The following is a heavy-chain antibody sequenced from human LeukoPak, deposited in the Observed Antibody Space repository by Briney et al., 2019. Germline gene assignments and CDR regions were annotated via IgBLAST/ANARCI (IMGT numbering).Heavy chain of an antibody. D-gene: IGHD3/OR15-3a*01. V-gene: IGHV3-7*03. Sequence: GGSLRLSCAASGFTFSDYWMSWVRQAPGKGLEWVANIKQDGSVKYYVDSVRGRFTISRDNAQNSLYLQMSSLRADDTAVYYCARKGLGDYWGQGTLVTVS. CDR3: ARKGLGDY. CDR1: GFTFSDYW. CDR2: IKQDGSVK. J-gene: IGHJ4*02.